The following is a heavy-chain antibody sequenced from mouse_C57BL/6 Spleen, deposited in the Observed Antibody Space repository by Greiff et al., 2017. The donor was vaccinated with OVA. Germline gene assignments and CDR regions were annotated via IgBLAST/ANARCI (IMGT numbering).Heavy chain of an antibody. CDR2: ISYDGSN. D-gene: IGHD1-1*01. J-gene: IGHJ1*03. CDR1: GYSITSGYY. Sequence: EVKLMESGPGLVKPSQSLSLTCSVTGYSITSGYYWNWIRQFPGNKLEWMGYISYDGSNNYNPSLKNRISITRDTSKNQFFLKLNSVTTEDTASYYCSVEGYFDVWGTGTTVTVSS. CDR3: SVEGYFDV. V-gene: IGHV3-6*01.